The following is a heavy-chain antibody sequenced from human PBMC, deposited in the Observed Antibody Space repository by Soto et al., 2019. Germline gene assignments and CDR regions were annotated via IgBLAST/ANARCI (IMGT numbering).Heavy chain of an antibody. CDR2: INYSGST. V-gene: IGHV4-59*01. D-gene: IGHD6-13*01. Sequence: PSETLSLTCTVSGGSISSYYWSWIRQPPGKGLEWIGYINYSGSTNYNPSLKSRVTISLDTSKNQFSLKLSSVTAADTAVYYCAKYTGYSSSHRYYYYGMDVWGQGTTVT. CDR1: GGSISSYY. J-gene: IGHJ6*02. CDR3: AKYTGYSSSHRYYYYGMDV.